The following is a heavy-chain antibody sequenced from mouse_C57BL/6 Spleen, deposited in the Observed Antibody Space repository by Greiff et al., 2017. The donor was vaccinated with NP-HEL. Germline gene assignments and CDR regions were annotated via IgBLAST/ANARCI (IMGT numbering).Heavy chain of an antibody. V-gene: IGHV2-2*02. CDR3: ARLITYYYAMDY. D-gene: IGHD2-4*01. CDR1: GFSLTSYG. CDR2: IWSGGST. J-gene: IGHJ4*01. Sequence: QVQLKESGPGLVQPSQSLSITCTVSGFSLTSYGVHWVRQSPGKGLEWLGVIWSGGSTDYNAAFISRLSISKDNSKSQVFFKMNSLQANDTAIYYCARLITYYYAMDYWGQGTSVTVSS.